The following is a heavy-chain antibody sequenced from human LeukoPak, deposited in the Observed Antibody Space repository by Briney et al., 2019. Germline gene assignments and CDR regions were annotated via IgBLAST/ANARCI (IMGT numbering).Heavy chain of an antibody. J-gene: IGHJ4*02. CDR3: ARGSPRYSSGWYNYFDY. Sequence: SETLSLTCAVYGGSFSGYYWSWIRQPPGKGLEWIGEINHSGSTSYNPSLKSRVTISVDTSKNQFSLKLSSVTAADTAVYYCARGSPRYSSGWYNYFDYWGQGTLVTVSS. D-gene: IGHD6-19*01. CDR2: INHSGST. V-gene: IGHV4-34*01. CDR1: GGSFSGYY.